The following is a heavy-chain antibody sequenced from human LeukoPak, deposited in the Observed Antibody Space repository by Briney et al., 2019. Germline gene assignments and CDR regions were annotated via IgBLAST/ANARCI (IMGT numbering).Heavy chain of an antibody. Sequence: GGSLRLSCAASGFTFSSYGMHWVRQAPGKGLEWVAFIRYDGSNKYYADSVKGRFTISRDNSKNTLYLQMNSLRAEDTAVYYCAKMGRVVDSSAYPAYSGQGTLVTVSS. CDR2: IRYDGSNK. J-gene: IGHJ1*01. D-gene: IGHD3-22*01. V-gene: IGHV3-30*02. CDR3: AKMGRVVDSSAYPAY. CDR1: GFTFSSYG.